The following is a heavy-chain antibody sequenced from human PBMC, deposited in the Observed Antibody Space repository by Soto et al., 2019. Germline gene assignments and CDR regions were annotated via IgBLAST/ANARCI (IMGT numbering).Heavy chain of an antibody. V-gene: IGHV1-2*04. CDR3: ARDAADIVLVPAAMRGYYGMDV. J-gene: IGHJ6*02. CDR1: GYTFTGYY. CDR2: INPNSGGT. D-gene: IGHD2-2*01. Sequence: GASVKVSCKASGYTFTGYYMHWVRQAPGQGLEWMGWINPNSGGTNYAQKFQGWVTMTRDTSISTAYMELSRLRSDDTAVYYCARDAADIVLVPAAMRGYYGMDVWGQGTXVTVSS.